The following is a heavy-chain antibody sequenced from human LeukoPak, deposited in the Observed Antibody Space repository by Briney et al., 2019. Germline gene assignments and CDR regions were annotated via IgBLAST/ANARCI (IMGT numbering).Heavy chain of an antibody. CDR1: GYTFTSYG. D-gene: IGHD3-22*01. CDR2: ISAYNGNT. J-gene: IGHJ6*02. Sequence: ASVKVSCKASGYTFTSYGISWARQAPGQGLEWMGWISAYNGNTNYAQKLQDRVTMTTDTSTSTAYMELRSLRSDDTAVYYCARDVPLHYDSSEGAPYYYYGMDVWGQGTTVTVSS. CDR3: ARDVPLHYDSSEGAPYYYYGMDV. V-gene: IGHV1-18*01.